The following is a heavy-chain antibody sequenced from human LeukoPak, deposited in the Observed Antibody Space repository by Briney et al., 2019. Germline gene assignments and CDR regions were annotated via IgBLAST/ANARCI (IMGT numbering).Heavy chain of an antibody. CDR3: ARLSRELAFDI. CDR2: IYYSGST. V-gene: IGHV4-59*01. Sequence: SETLSLTCTVSGGSISSYYWSWIRQPPGKGLEWIGYIYYSGSTNYNPSLKSRVTISVDTPKNQFSLNLSSVTAADTAVYYCARLSRELAFDIWGQGTMVTVSS. J-gene: IGHJ3*02. CDR1: GGSISSYY. D-gene: IGHD1-7*01.